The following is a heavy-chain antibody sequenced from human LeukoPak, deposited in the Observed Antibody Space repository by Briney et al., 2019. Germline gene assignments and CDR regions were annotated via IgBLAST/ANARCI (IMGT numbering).Heavy chain of an antibody. J-gene: IGHJ4*02. Sequence: GASLKISCKGSRYTFTDYWIGWVRQMPGKGLEWMGIIYPDDSDTRYSPPFQGQVTISADKSISTAYLQWSSLRASDTAMYYCARLTSLDCSSSSCSLDYFDYWGQGTLVTVSS. CDR3: ARLTSLDCSSSSCSLDYFDY. CDR2: IYPDDSDT. CDR1: RYTFTDYW. V-gene: IGHV5-51*01. D-gene: IGHD2-2*01.